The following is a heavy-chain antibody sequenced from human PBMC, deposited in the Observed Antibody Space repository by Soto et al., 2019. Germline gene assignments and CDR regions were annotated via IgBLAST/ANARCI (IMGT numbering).Heavy chain of an antibody. Sequence: SQTLSLTCAISGDSVSSNSAAWNWIRQSPSRGLEWLGRTYYRSKWYNDYAVSVKSRITINPDTSKNQFSPQLNSVTPEDTAVYYCARDRVFSSSYYYYYDMDVWGKGTTVTVSS. CDR1: GDSVSSNSAA. J-gene: IGHJ6*03. CDR3: ARDRVFSSSYYYYYDMDV. V-gene: IGHV6-1*01. D-gene: IGHD6-6*01. CDR2: TYYRSKWYN.